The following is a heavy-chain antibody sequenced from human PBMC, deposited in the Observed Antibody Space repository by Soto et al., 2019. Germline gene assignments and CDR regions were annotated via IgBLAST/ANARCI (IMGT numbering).Heavy chain of an antibody. CDR2: ISGSGDNT. D-gene: IGHD6-19*01. V-gene: IGHV3-23*01. Sequence: EVQLLESGGGLVQPGGSLRISCTASGFTFSSYAMSWVRQAAGKGLEWVSSISGSGDNTYYADSVKGRFTISRDNSKNTLYLQMNSLRAEDTAIYYCAKGISRSSRWCPDFDYWGQGTLVTVSS. CDR1: GFTFSSYA. CDR3: AKGISRSSRWCPDFDY. J-gene: IGHJ4*02.